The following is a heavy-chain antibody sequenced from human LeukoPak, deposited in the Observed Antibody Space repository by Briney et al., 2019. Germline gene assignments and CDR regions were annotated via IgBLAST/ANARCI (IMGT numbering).Heavy chain of an antibody. CDR3: PENKSEVEVRGNEFDD. D-gene: IGHD3-10*01. J-gene: IGHJ4*02. CDR2: ISGGGVST. Sequence: PGGSLRLSCAASGFTFTSYAMSWVRQAPGKGLEWVSAISGGGVSTYYADSVKGRFTISRDNSKNTLYLHMNSLRAEDTALYYCPENKSEVEVRGNEFDDWGQGTLV. CDR1: GFTFTSYA. V-gene: IGHV3-23*01.